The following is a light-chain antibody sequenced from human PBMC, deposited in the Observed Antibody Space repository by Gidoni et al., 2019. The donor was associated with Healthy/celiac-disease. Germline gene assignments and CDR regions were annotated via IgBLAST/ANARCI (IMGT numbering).Light chain of an antibody. CDR3: SSYTSSSTVV. Sequence: QSTLTPPASVSGSPGQSITISCTGTSRDGGGYNYVSWYHQHPGKAPKLMIYDVSHRPSGVSNRFSGSKSGNTASLTISGLQAEDDADYYCSSYTSSSTVVFGGGTKLTVL. CDR2: DVS. J-gene: IGLJ2*01. V-gene: IGLV2-14*03. CDR1: SRDGGGYNY.